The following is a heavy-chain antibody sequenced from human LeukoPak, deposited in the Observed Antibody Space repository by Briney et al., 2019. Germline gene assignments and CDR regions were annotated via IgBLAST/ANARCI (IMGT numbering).Heavy chain of an antibody. J-gene: IGHJ4*02. CDR1: GYTFTPYD. CDR2: ISTYNGNT. CDR3: ARTGSGGNYYLDN. V-gene: IGHV1-18*01. D-gene: IGHD2-15*01. Sequence: ASVKVSCKASGYTFTPYDISWVRQAPGQGLEWMGWISTYNGNTYYPQNLQGRVTMTTDTSTSTAYMELRSLRSDDTAIYYCARTGSGGNYYLDNWGQGSLVTVSS.